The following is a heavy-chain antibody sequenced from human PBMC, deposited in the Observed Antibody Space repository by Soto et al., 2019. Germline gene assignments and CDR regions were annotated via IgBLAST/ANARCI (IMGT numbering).Heavy chain of an antibody. Sequence: XETLSVTGDVSRVSSRSNRYDWGWIRPPPGKGLEWIGSVYYTGTTYYNPSLKSRVTISVDTSKNHFSLKVTSLTAADTSVYYCARLKRAYFISTYNWFDPWGQGIQVTVSS. CDR3: ARLKRAYFISTYNWFDP. D-gene: IGHD2-2*01. CDR1: RVSSRSNRYD. CDR2: VYYTGTT. J-gene: IGHJ5*02. V-gene: IGHV4-39*02.